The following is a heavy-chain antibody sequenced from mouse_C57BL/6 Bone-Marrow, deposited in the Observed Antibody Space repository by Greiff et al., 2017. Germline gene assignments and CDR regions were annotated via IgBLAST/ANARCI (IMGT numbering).Heavy chain of an antibody. Sequence: VQLQQPGAELVMPGASVKLSCKASGYTFTSYWMHWVKQRPGQGLEWIGEIDPSDSYTNYNQKFKGKSTLTVDKSSSTAYMQLSSLTSEDSAVYYCAREGTGTNDYWGQGTTLTVSS. CDR1: GYTFTSYW. CDR2: IDPSDSYT. J-gene: IGHJ2*01. D-gene: IGHD4-1*01. V-gene: IGHV1-69*01. CDR3: AREGTGTNDY.